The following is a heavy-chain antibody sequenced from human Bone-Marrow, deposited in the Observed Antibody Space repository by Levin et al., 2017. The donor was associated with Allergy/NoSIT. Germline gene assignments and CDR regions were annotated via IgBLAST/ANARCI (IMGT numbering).Heavy chain of an antibody. CDR1: GFSFNPNA. CDR3: ARKFYNKLDI. V-gene: IGHV3-48*01. J-gene: IGHJ4*02. Sequence: PGGSLRLSCTASGFSFNPNAMNWVRQAPGKGLEWISYISPPGDSVSYADSVKGRFTISRDKAMGSLYLQMNNLSPDDSAVYYCARKFYNKLDIWGQGTLVTVSS. D-gene: IGHD1-1*01. CDR2: ISPPGDSV.